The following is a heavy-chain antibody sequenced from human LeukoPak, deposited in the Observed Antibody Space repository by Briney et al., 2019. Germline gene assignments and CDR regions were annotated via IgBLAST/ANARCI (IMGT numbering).Heavy chain of an antibody. J-gene: IGHJ3*02. CDR3: ARGPPYDAFDI. CDR1: GGSISSGGYS. V-gene: IGHV4-30-2*01. CDR2: IYHSGST. Sequence: SQTLSLTCAVSGGSISSGGYSWSWIRQPPGKGLEWIGYIYHSGSTYYNPSLKSRVTISVDRSKNQFSLKLSSVTAADTVVYYCARGPPYDAFDIWGQGTMVTVSS.